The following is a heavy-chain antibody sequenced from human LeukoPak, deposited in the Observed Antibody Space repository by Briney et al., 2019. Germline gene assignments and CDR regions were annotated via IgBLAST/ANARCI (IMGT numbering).Heavy chain of an antibody. J-gene: IGHJ3*02. CDR3: AKDRSYGSGSYWFWSDAFDI. Sequence: GGSLRLSCAASGFSFSSYAMSWVGQAPGKGLEWVSAISGSGGSTYYADSVKGRFTISRDNSKNTLYLQMNSLRAEDTAVYYCAKDRSYGSGSYWFWSDAFDIWGQGTMVTVSS. D-gene: IGHD3-10*01. V-gene: IGHV3-23*01. CDR2: ISGSGGST. CDR1: GFSFSSYA.